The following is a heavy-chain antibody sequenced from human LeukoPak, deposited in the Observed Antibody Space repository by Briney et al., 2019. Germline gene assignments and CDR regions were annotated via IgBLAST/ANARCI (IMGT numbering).Heavy chain of an antibody. CDR1: GGSISSYY. CDR2: IYTSGST. V-gene: IGHV4-4*07. J-gene: IGHJ4*02. D-gene: IGHD2-2*02. Sequence: SETLSLTRTVSGGSISSYYWSWIRQPAGKGLEWIGRIYTSGSTNYNPSLKSRVTMSVDTSKNQFSLKLSSVTAADTAVYYCARESEKGYCSSTSCYSVPYYFDYWGQGTLVTVSS. CDR3: ARESEKGYCSSTSCYSVPYYFDY.